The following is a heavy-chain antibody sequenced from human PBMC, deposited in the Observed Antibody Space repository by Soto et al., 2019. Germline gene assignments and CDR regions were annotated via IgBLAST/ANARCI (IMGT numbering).Heavy chain of an antibody. V-gene: IGHV3-30*18. D-gene: IGHD3-3*01. CDR2: ISYDGSNK. Sequence: PGGSLRLSCAAPGFTFSSYGMHWVRQAPGKGLEWVAVISYDGSNKYYADSVKGRFTISRDNSKNTLYLQMNSLRAEDTAVYYCAKDRFAYDPLKYYYMDVWGKGTTVTVSS. J-gene: IGHJ6*03. CDR3: AKDRFAYDPLKYYYMDV. CDR1: GFTFSSYG.